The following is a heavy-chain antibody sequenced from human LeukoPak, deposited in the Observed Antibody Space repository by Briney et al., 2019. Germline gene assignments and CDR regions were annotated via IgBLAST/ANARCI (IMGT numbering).Heavy chain of an antibody. CDR2: IYYSGST. CDR1: GGSISSSSYY. V-gene: IGHV4-39*01. J-gene: IGHJ5*02. Sequence: SETLSLTCTVSGGSISSSSYYWGWIRQPPGKGLEWIGSIYYSGSTYYNPSLKSRVTISVDTSKNQFSLKLSSVTAADTAVYYCARHHYSSGWSTFWFDPWSQGTLVTVSS. CDR3: ARHHYSSGWSTFWFDP. D-gene: IGHD6-19*01.